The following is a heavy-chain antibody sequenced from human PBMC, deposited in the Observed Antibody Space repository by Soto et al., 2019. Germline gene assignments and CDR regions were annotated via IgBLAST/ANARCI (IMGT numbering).Heavy chain of an antibody. Sequence: PSETLSLTCTVSGGSISSSIDYWGWIRQPPGKGLEWIGSIYYSGSTYYNPSLKSRVTISVDTSKNQFSLKLSSVTAADTAVYYCARHREWLVVPYYFDYWGQGTLVTVSS. V-gene: IGHV4-39*01. D-gene: IGHD6-19*01. J-gene: IGHJ4*02. CDR1: GGSISSSIDY. CDR3: ARHREWLVVPYYFDY. CDR2: IYYSGST.